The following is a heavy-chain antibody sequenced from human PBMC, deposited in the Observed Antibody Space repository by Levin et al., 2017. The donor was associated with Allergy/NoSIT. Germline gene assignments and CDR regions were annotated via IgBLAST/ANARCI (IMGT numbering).Heavy chain of an antibody. CDR1: GFTFNNYW. CDR2: IRQDGSKK. V-gene: IGHV3-7*01. J-gene: IGHJ5*02. D-gene: IGHD3-10*01. Sequence: GESLKISCRASGFTFNNYWMSWVRQAPGKGLEWVANIRQDGSKKYYVDSVEGRFTISRDNAKSSLYLHMHSLRAEDTAVYYCARLMVRGGVDWFDPWGQGTLLTVSS. CDR3: ARLMVRGGVDWFDP.